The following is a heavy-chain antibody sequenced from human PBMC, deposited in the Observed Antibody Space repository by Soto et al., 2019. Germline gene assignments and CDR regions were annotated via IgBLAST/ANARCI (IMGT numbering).Heavy chain of an antibody. CDR1: GGSISSDSYY. CDR3: ARHVPGFFYYFYMDV. CDR2: IYYTENT. J-gene: IGHJ6*03. V-gene: IGHV4-39*01. Sequence: QLQLQESGPGVVKPSETLSLTCTVSGGSISSDSYYWGWVRQPPGKGLEWIGRIYYTENTYYNPSLKGRVTMSIATSKNQFSLKLTSVTAADTAVYYCARHVPGFFYYFYMDVWGKGTTVTVSS.